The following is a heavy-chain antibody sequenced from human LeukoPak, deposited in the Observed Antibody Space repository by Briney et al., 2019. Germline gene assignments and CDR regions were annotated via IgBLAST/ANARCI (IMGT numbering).Heavy chain of an antibody. CDR1: GYTFDDYA. J-gene: IGHJ4*02. CDR3: AKDKSTNYYDSSGYYDY. D-gene: IGHD3-22*01. Sequence: PGRSLRLSCAASGYTFDDYAMHWVRQAPGKGLEWVSGISWNSGSIGYADSVKGRFTISRDNAKNSLYLRMNSLRAEDTALYYCAKDKSTNYYDSSGYYDYWGQGTLVTVSS. CDR2: ISWNSGSI. V-gene: IGHV3-9*01.